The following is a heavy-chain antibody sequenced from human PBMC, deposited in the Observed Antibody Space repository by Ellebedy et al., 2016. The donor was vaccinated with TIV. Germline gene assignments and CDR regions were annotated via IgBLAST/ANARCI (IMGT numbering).Heavy chain of an antibody. CDR3: ARDSLKGGSYYPHY. D-gene: IGHD1-26*01. J-gene: IGHJ4*02. Sequence: ASVKVSCKASGYTFTRYYMHWVRQAPGQGLEWMGIINPSGGSTNYAQKVQGRVTMTRDTSTRTVYMELSSLRSEDTAVYYCARDSLKGGSYYPHYWGQGTLVTVSS. V-gene: IGHV1-46*01. CDR2: INPSGGST. CDR1: GYTFTRYY.